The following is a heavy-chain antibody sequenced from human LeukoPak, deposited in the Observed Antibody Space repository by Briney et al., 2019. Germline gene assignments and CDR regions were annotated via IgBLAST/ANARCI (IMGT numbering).Heavy chain of an antibody. CDR1: GYTFTSYY. CDR3: ARDLPAGYSSGWTVHYYYYGMDV. CDR2: INPSGGST. Sequence: ASVKVSCKASGYTFTSYYMHWVRQAPGQGLEWMGIINPSGGSTSHAQKFQGRVTMTRDTSTSTVYMELSSLRSEDTAVYYCARDLPAGYSSGWTVHYYYYGMDVWGQGTTVTVSS. D-gene: IGHD6-19*01. J-gene: IGHJ6*02. V-gene: IGHV1-46*01.